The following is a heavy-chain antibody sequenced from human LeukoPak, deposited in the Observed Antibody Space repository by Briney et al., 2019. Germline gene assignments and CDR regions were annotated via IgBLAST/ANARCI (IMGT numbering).Heavy chain of an antibody. CDR1: GYTFTGYY. CDR2: INPNSGGT. CDR3: ARERYSYGSQPGSYAFDI. Sequence: ASVKVSCKASGYTFTGYYMHWVRQAPGQGLEWMGWINPNSGGTNYAQKFQGRVTMTRDTSISTAYMELSRLRSDDTAVYYCARERYSYGSQPGSYAFDIWGQGTMVTVSS. J-gene: IGHJ3*02. D-gene: IGHD5-18*01. V-gene: IGHV1-2*02.